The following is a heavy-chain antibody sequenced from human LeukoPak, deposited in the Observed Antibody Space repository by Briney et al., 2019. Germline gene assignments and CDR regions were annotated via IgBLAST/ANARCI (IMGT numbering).Heavy chain of an antibody. Sequence: GGSLRLSCAASGFTFSSYSMNWVRQAPGRGLEWVASMTASTTYIHYADSVQGRFTVSRDSAKNSMYLQMSGLRAEDTAVYFCLLLYDRWELPKGYHFAYWGQGTLVIVSS. CDR3: LLLYDRWELPKGYHFAY. CDR1: GFTFSSYS. CDR2: MTASTTYI. D-gene: IGHD1-26*01. J-gene: IGHJ4*02. V-gene: IGHV3-21*01.